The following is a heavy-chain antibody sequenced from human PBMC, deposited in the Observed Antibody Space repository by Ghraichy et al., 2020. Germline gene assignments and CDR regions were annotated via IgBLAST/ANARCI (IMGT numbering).Heavy chain of an antibody. CDR1: GFTVSSNY. CDR3: ARDSGDIVVVPAAPGPYGMDV. D-gene: IGHD2-2*01. V-gene: IGHV3-53*01. CDR2: IYSGGST. Sequence: GGSLRLSCAASGFTVSSNYMSWVRQAPGKGLEWVSVIYSGGSTYYADSVKGRFTISRDNSKNTLYLQMNSLRAEDTAVYYCARDSGDIVVVPAAPGPYGMDVWGQGTTVTVSS. J-gene: IGHJ6*02.